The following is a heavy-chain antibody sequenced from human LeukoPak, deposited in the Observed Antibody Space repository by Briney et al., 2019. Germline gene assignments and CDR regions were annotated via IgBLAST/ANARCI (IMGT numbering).Heavy chain of an antibody. D-gene: IGHD1-7*01. J-gene: IGHJ4*02. CDR1: GYTFTSYD. CDR2: MNPNSGNT. CDR3: TRHETSIDY. V-gene: IGHV1-8*01. Sequence: GASVKVSCKASGYTFTSYDINWVRQATGQGLEWMGWMNPNSGNTGYAQKFQGRVTMTRNTSISTAYMELSSLKTEDTAVYYCTRHETSIDYWGQGTLVTVSS.